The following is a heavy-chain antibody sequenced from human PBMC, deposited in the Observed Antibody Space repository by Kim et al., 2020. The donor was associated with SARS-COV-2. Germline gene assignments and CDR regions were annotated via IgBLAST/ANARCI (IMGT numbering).Heavy chain of an antibody. Sequence: SETLSLTCTVSGGSISSSSYYWGRIRQPPGKGLVWIVSIYYSGSTYYNPSLKSRVTISVDTSKNQFSLKLSSVTAADTAVYYCAGGPLSSRSNYYYGMDVWGQGTTVTVSS. J-gene: IGHJ6*01. CDR2: IYYSGST. CDR3: AGGPLSSRSNYYYGMDV. V-gene: IGHV4-39*07. CDR1: GGSISSSSYY. D-gene: IGHD6-13*01.